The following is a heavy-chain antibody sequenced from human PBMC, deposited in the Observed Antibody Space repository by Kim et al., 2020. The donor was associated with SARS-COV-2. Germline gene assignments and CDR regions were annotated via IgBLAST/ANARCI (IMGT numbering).Heavy chain of an antibody. Sequence: SETLSLICTVSGDSVTTSTSYWSWIRQYPGEGLEWIAYIVGSGRTKYNPSLMSRVTISLETSKNQFSLKLNAVTAADTAMYYCVRDGVNTGSVNWGKGAL. D-gene: IGHD2-8*02. V-gene: IGHV4-61*01. J-gene: IGHJ4*02. CDR1: GDSVTTSTSY. CDR3: VRDGVNTGSVN. CDR2: IVGSGRT.